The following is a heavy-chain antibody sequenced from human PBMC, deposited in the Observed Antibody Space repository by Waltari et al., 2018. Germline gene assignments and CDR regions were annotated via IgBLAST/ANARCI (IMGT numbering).Heavy chain of an antibody. CDR3: GRELRGDNDL. D-gene: IGHD3-9*01. CDR1: GFTFSRSW. V-gene: IGHV3-74*01. J-gene: IGHJ3*01. CDR2: INSDGKTR. Sequence: EVQVVESGGGLAQPGGSLRLSCAASGFTFSRSWMHWVRQAPGKGLVWVSRINSDGKTRDYADSVEGRFTFARDNPKNTLYIQLNNLGVDDTAIYYCGRELRGDNDLWGQGTMVTVSS.